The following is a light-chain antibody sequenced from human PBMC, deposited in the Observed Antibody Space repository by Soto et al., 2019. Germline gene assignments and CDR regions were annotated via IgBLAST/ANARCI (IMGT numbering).Light chain of an antibody. J-gene: IGLJ1*01. V-gene: IGLV2-8*01. Sequence: QSALTQHPSASGSPGQSVTISCTGTSSDVGGYKYVSWYQQHPGKAPKRMIFEVNKRPSGVPDRFSGSKSGNTASLTVSGLQAEDEADYYCSSYAGINNLGVFGIGNKLTVL. CDR1: SSDVGGYKY. CDR2: EVN. CDR3: SSYAGINNLGV.